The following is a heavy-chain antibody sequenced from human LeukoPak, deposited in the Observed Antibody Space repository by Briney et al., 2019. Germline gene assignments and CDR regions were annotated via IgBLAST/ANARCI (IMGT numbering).Heavy chain of an antibody. CDR1: GFTFSSYA. CDR2: VSGSGGYT. Sequence: GGSLRLSCAASGFTFSSYAMSWVRQAPGKGLEWVSSVSGSGGYTYYAGSVKGRFTISRDNSKNTLYLQMNSLRAEDTAIYYCAKDRPNYYDSSGHYYRRDGDYWGRRTLVTVSS. D-gene: IGHD3-22*01. CDR3: AKDRPNYYDSSGHYYRRDGDY. V-gene: IGHV3-23*01. J-gene: IGHJ4*02.